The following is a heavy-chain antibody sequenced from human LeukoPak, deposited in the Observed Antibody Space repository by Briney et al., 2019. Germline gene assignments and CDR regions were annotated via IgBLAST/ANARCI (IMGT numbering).Heavy chain of an antibody. J-gene: IGHJ4*02. CDR1: GGSISSSSYY. D-gene: IGHD1-14*01. CDR2: IYYSGST. Sequence: SETLSLTCTVSGGSISSSSYYWGWIRQPPGKGLEWIGSIYYSGSTYYNPSLKSRVTISVDTSKNQFSLKLSSVTAADTAVYYCARDKEAVNRAFDYWGQGTLVTVSS. CDR3: ARDKEAVNRAFDY. V-gene: IGHV4-39*02.